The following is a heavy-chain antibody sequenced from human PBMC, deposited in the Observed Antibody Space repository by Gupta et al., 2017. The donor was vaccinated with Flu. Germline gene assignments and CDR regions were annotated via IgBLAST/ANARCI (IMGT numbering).Heavy chain of an antibody. V-gene: IGHV4-39*01. CDR2: IYYSGST. CDR1: DDSISSSNYY. D-gene: IGHD3-3*01. J-gene: IGHJ4*02. CDR3: ARQNYDFWTGSDY. Sequence: QPQLQESGPGLVKPSETLSLTCTVSDDSISSSNYYWGWIRQPPGKGLEWIGTIYYSGSTFYNPSLQSRVTISVDTSKKQFSLKLTSVTAADTAMYFCARQNYDFWTGSDYWGQGTLVTVSS.